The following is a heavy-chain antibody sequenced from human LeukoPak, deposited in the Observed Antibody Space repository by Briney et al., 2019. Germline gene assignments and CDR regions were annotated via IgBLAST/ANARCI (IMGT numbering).Heavy chain of an antibody. D-gene: IGHD6-19*01. Sequence: KPSETLSLTCTVSGGSIGSYYWSWIRQPAGKGLEWIGRIQTSGSTNYNPSLKSRVTMSVDTPKNQFSLKLSSVTAAATAVYYCARDRTYSSGWAAFDSWGQGTLVTVSS. CDR1: GGSIGSYY. CDR3: ARDRTYSSGWAAFDS. CDR2: IQTSGST. J-gene: IGHJ4*02. V-gene: IGHV4-4*07.